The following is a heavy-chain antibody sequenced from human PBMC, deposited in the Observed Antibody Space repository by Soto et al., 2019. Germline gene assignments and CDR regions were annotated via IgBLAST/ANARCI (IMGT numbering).Heavy chain of an antibody. D-gene: IGHD3-10*01. J-gene: IGHJ5*02. Sequence: QVQLVQSGAEVKKPGSSVKVSCKASGGTFSSYAISWVRQAPGQGLEWMGGIIPIFGTANYEQKFQGRVTITADESTSTAYMELSSLRAEDTAVYYCARDWGYGSGSYENWFDPWGQGTLVTVSS. CDR3: ARDWGYGSGSYENWFDP. CDR1: GGTFSSYA. V-gene: IGHV1-69*01. CDR2: IIPIFGTA.